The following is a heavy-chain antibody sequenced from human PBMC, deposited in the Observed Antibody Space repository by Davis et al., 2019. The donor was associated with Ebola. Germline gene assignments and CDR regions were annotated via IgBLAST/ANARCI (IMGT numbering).Heavy chain of an antibody. D-gene: IGHD3-10*01. V-gene: IGHV3-30*03. CDR2: ISYDGSNK. Sequence: PGGSLRLSCAASGFTFSSYGMHWVRQAPGKGLEWVAVISYDGSNKYYADSVKGRFTISRDNSKNTLYLQMNSLRAEDTAVYYCAREKFGSADFDYWGQGTLVTVSS. CDR1: GFTFSSYG. J-gene: IGHJ4*02. CDR3: AREKFGSADFDY.